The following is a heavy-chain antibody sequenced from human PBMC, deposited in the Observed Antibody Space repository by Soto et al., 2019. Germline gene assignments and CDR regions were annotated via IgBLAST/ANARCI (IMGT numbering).Heavy chain of an antibody. CDR2: IKQDGSDI. Sequence: EVQLVESGGGLVQPGGSLRLSCAASGFTLRDYWMSWVRQAPGKGLEWVANIKQDGSDIYYVDSVEGRFTISRDNAKNSLFLRMNSRRAEDTTVYYCLITTSACDIWGDGTLVTVSS. V-gene: IGHV3-7*01. CDR1: GFTLRDYW. J-gene: IGHJ3*02. D-gene: IGHD4-17*01. CDR3: LITTSACDI.